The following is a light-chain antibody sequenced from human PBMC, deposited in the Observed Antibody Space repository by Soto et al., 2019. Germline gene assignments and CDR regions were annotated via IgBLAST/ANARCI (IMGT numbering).Light chain of an antibody. CDR3: GTWDSSLSIFV. V-gene: IGLV1-51*02. CDR1: SSNIGAGYD. Sequence: QSVLTQPPSGSGVPGQRVTISCTGSSSNIGAGYDVHWYQQLPGTAPKLLIYENDKRPSGIPDRFSGSKSGTSATLGITGLQTGDEADYYCGTWDSSLSIFVFGTGTKVTVL. CDR2: END. J-gene: IGLJ1*01.